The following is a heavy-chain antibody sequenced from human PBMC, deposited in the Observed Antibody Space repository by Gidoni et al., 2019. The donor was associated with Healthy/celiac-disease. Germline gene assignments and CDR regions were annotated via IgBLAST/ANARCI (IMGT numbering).Heavy chain of an antibody. J-gene: IGHJ4*02. Sequence: EVQLVQSGAEVKKPGESLKISCKGSGYSFTSYCIGWVRQMPGKGLEWMGIIYPGDSDTRYSPSFQGQVTISADKSISTAYLQWSSLKASDTAMYYCARLRRSRSYYYGSGSPVDYWGQGTLVTVSS. V-gene: IGHV5-51*03. CDR2: IYPGDSDT. D-gene: IGHD3-10*01. CDR3: ARLRRSRSYYYGSGSPVDY. CDR1: GYSFTSYC.